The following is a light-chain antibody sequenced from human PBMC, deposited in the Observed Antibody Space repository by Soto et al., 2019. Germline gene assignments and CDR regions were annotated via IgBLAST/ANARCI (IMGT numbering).Light chain of an antibody. CDR1: QSVSTN. CDR2: GAY. Sequence: VMTQSPATLSVSPGERATLSCRASQSVSTNLAWYQQRPGQAPRLIISGAYTRATGIPARFSGSGSGTEFTLTISSLQSEDFAIYYCQQFNKWPRTFGQGTMVEIK. V-gene: IGKV3-15*01. CDR3: QQFNKWPRT. J-gene: IGKJ1*01.